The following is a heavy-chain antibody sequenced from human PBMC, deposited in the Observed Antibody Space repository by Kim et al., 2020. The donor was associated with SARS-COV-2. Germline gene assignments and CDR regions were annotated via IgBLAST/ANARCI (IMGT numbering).Heavy chain of an antibody. J-gene: IGHJ4*02. CDR3: AKDLDVSRRFTSSGIDY. D-gene: IGHD6-25*01. Sequence: KGRFTIARDNFKNTLYLQMNSLRPEDTALYYCAKDLDVSRRFTSSGIDYWGQGTLVTVSS. V-gene: IGHV3-30*02.